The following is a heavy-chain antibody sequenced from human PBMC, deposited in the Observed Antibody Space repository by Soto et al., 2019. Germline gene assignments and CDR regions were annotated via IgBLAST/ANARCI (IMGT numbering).Heavy chain of an antibody. D-gene: IGHD3-10*01. CDR2: IYSGGST. V-gene: IGHV3-53*01. CDR3: ARAKPDRGAPFDY. J-gene: IGHJ4*02. CDR1: GFTVSSNY. Sequence: GGSLRLSCAASGFTVSSNYMSWVRQAPGKGLEWVSVIYSGGSTYYADSVNGRFTISRDNSKNTLYLQMNSLRAEDTAVYYCARAKPDRGAPFDYWGQGTLVTVSS.